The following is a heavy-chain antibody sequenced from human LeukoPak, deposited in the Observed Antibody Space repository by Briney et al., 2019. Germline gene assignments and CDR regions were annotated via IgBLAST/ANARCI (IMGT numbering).Heavy chain of an antibody. CDR2: ISYDGSNK. Sequence: GGSLRLSCAASGFTFSSYWMHWVRQAPGKGLEWVAFISYDGSNKYYADSVKGRFTISRDNSKNTLYLQMNSLRAEDTAVYYCARVYMMGYHYYMDVWGKGTTVTVSS. D-gene: IGHD3-16*01. CDR3: ARVYMMGYHYYMDV. CDR1: GFTFSSYW. V-gene: IGHV3-30*14. J-gene: IGHJ6*03.